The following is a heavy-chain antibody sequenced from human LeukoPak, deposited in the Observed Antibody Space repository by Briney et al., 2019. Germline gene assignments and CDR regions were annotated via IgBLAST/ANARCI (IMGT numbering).Heavy chain of an antibody. CDR2: IYTSGST. V-gene: IGHV4-4*07. CDR3: ARVVSDDFWSGYPPGGMDV. CDR1: GGSISSYY. Sequence: SETLSLTCTVSGGSISSYYWSWIRQPAGKGLEWTGRIYTSGSTNYNPSLKSRVTMSVDTSKNQFSLKLSSVTAADTAVYYCARVVSDDFWSGYPPGGMDVWGQGTTVTVSS. D-gene: IGHD3-3*01. J-gene: IGHJ6*02.